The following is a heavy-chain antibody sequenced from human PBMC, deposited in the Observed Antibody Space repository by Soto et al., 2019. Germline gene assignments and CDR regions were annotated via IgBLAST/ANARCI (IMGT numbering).Heavy chain of an antibody. Sequence: GVSLRLSCAASGFTFSSYGMHWVRQAPGKGLEWVAVISSDGSNQYYGDCVRGRFTISRDNSKNTLYLQMNSLRAEDTAVYYCPTLPRGSPYPGHYYYGIDVRRQSTTVTV. CDR3: PTLPRGSPYPGHYYYGIDV. D-gene: IGHD3-16*01. CDR1: GFTFSSYG. J-gene: IGHJ6*02. CDR2: ISSDGSNQ. V-gene: IGHV3-30*03.